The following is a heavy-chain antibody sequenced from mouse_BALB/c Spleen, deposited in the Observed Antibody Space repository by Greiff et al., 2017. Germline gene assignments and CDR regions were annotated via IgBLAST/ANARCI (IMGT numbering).Heavy chain of an antibody. CDR1: GFTFSDYY. Sequence: EVQGVESGGGLVKPGGSLKLSCAASGFTFSDYYMYWVRQTPEKRLEWVATISDGGSYTYYPDSVKGRFTISRDNAKNNLYLQMSSLKSEDTAMYYCARGDYRYHFDDWGQGTTLTVSS. J-gene: IGHJ2*01. V-gene: IGHV5-4*02. CDR3: ARGDYRYHFDD. CDR2: ISDGGSYT. D-gene: IGHD2-14*01.